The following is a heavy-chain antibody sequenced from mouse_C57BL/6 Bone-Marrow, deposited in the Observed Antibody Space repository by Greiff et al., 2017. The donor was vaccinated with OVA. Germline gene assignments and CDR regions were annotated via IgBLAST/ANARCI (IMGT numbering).Heavy chain of an antibody. CDR1: GYTFTSYW. Sequence: QVQLQQPGAELVKPGASVKMSCKASGYTFTSYWITWVKQRPGQGLEWIGDIYPGSGSTNYNEKFKSKATLTVDTSSSTAYMQLSSLTSEDSAVYYCARSSPLLAWFAYWGQGTLVTVSA. J-gene: IGHJ3*01. CDR3: ARSSPLLAWFAY. V-gene: IGHV1-55*01. D-gene: IGHD1-3*01. CDR2: IYPGSGST.